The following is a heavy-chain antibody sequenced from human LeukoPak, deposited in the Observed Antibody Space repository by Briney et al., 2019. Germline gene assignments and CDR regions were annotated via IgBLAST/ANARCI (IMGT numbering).Heavy chain of an antibody. CDR1: GGSIRRSNYY. J-gene: IGHJ4*02. CDR2: IYYSGST. Sequence: SETLSLTCTVSGGSIRRSNYYWGWIRQPPGKGLEWIGSIYYSGSTYYNPSLKSRVTISVDTSKNQFSLKLSSVTAADTAVYYCARDREQLVSTSFDYWGQGTLVTVSS. V-gene: IGHV4-39*07. D-gene: IGHD6-6*01. CDR3: ARDREQLVSTSFDY.